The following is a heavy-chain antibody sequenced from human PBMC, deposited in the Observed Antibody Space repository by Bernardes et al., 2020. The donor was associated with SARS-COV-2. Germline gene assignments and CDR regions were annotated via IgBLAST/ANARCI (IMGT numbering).Heavy chain of an antibody. CDR1: GNTLTELS. D-gene: IGHD3-10*01. J-gene: IGHJ4*02. CDR2: FDPEDGET. Sequence: APVKASCKVFGNTLTELSMHWVRQAPGKGLEWMGGFDPEDGETIYAQKFQGRVTMTEDTSTDTAYMELSSLRSEDTAVYYCATARITMVRGVTLDYWGQGTLVTVSS. CDR3: ATARITMVRGVTLDY. V-gene: IGHV1-24*01.